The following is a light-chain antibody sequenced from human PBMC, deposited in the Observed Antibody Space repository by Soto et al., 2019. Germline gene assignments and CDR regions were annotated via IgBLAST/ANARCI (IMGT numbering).Light chain of an antibody. CDR1: QGIRND. Sequence: DIQMTQSPSSLSASVGDRVTITCRASQGIRNDLGWYQQKPGKAPKRLIYAASSLQSGDPSRFSGSGSGTEFTFTITSLQPEAFPPYDCLQHNSYPWRTCGGGTKVEIK. CDR2: AAS. J-gene: IGKJ4*01. V-gene: IGKV1-17*01. CDR3: LQHNSYPWRT.